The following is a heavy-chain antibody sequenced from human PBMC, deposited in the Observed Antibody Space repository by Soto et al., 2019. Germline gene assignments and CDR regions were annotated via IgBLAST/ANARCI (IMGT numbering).Heavy chain of an antibody. V-gene: IGHV1-2*04. Sequence: GASVKVSCKASGYTFTGYYMHWVRQAPGQGLEWMGWINPNSGGTNYAQKFQGWVTMTRDTSISTAYMELSRLRSDDTAVYYCARARYYYDSSGYYYDLYYFDYWGQGTLVTVSS. J-gene: IGHJ4*02. CDR3: ARARYYYDSSGYYYDLYYFDY. CDR1: GYTFTGYY. CDR2: INPNSGGT. D-gene: IGHD3-22*01.